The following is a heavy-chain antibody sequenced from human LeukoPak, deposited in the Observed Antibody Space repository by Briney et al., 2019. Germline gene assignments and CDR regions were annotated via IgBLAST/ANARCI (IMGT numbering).Heavy chain of an antibody. D-gene: IGHD3-22*01. V-gene: IGHV3-21*01. CDR2: VNTVSSYI. CDR1: GFPLSSYS. CDR3: ARLRRNSDRSDFFYYYDH. Sequence: GGSLRLSCAASGFPLSSYSMNWVRQAPGKGLEWVASVNTVSSYIYYADSMRGRFTISRDNAKNSLFLQMNSLRAEDTAVYYCARLRRNSDRSDFFYYYDHWGQGTLVTVSS. J-gene: IGHJ4*02.